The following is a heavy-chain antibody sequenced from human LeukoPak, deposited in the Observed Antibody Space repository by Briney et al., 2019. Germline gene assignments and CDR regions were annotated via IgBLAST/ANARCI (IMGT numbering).Heavy chain of an antibody. J-gene: IGHJ5*02. D-gene: IGHD3-10*01. CDR1: GYTFTGYY. CDR3: ARGYGSGIYYSWGGQHNWFDP. CDR2: MNPNSGNT. Sequence: GASVKVSCKASGYTFTGYYMHWVRQATGQGLEWMGWMNPNSGNTGYAQKFQGRVTITRNTSISTAYMELSSLRSEDTAVYYCARGYGSGIYYSWGGQHNWFDPWGQGTLVTVSS. V-gene: IGHV1-8*03.